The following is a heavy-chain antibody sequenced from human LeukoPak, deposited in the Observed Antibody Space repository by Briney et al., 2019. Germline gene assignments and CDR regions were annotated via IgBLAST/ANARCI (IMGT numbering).Heavy chain of an antibody. CDR2: IFYSGRT. CDR3: VGGTEYYYYYYMDV. D-gene: IGHD6-19*01. V-gene: IGHV4-59*01. J-gene: IGHJ6*03. Sequence: PSETLSLTCTVSGGSISSYYWNWIRQPPGKGLERIGYIFYSGRTSYDPSLKSRVTLSVDTSKNWFSLRLASVTAADTAVYYCVGGTEYYYYYYMDVWGKGTTVTVSS. CDR1: GGSISSYY.